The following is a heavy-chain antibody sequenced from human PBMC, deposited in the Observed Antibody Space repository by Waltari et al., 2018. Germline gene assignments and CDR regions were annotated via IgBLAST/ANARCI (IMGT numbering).Heavy chain of an antibody. CDR2: VIPIGGTA. CDR3: ARVGFWSGYRWYYYGMDV. CDR1: GGTFSSYA. V-gene: IGHV1-69*01. D-gene: IGHD3-3*01. J-gene: IGHJ6*02. Sequence: QVQLVQSGAEVKKPGSSVKVSCKASGGTFSSYAISWVRQAPGQGLEWMGGVIPIGGTANYAQKFQGRVTITADESTSTAYMELSSLRSEDTAVYYCARVGFWSGYRWYYYGMDVWGQGTTVTVSS.